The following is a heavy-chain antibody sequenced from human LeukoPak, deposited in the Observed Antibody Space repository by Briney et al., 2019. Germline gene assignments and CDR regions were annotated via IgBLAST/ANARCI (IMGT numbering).Heavy chain of an antibody. Sequence: SETLSLTCTVSGGSISSSSYYWGWIRQPPGKGLEWIGSIYYSGSAYYSPSLKSRVTVSVDTSKNQFSLRLNSVTAADTAVYYCAGGPRGGGVPGAIDYWGQGTLVTVSS. V-gene: IGHV4-39*01. CDR1: GGSISSSSYY. CDR3: AGGPRGGGVPGAIDY. J-gene: IGHJ4*02. D-gene: IGHD2-2*01. CDR2: IYYSGSA.